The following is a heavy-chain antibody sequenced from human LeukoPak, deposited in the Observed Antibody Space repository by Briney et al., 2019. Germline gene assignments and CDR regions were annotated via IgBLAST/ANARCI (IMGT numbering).Heavy chain of an antibody. Sequence: SETLSLTCAVYGGSFSGYYWSWIRQPPGKGLEWIGEINHSGSTNYNPSLKSRVTISVDTSKNQFSLKLSSVTAADTAVYYCASPADDYGDYDAFDVWGQGTMVTVSS. CDR3: ASPADDYGDYDAFDV. J-gene: IGHJ3*01. V-gene: IGHV4-34*01. CDR2: INHSGST. CDR1: GGSFSGYY. D-gene: IGHD4-17*01.